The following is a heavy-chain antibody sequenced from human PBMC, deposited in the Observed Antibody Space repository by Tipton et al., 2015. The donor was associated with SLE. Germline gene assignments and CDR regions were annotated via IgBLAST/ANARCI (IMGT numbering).Heavy chain of an antibody. CDR2: IYTSGST. Sequence: TLSLTCTVSGGSISTYYWSWIRQPAGKGLEWVGRIYTSGSTNYNPSLKSRVTISVDTSKNQFSLKLSSVTAADTAVYYCAWSASLGVVIDYWGQGTLVTVSS. J-gene: IGHJ4*02. V-gene: IGHV4-4*07. D-gene: IGHD3-3*01. CDR1: GGSISTYY. CDR3: AWSASLGVVIDY.